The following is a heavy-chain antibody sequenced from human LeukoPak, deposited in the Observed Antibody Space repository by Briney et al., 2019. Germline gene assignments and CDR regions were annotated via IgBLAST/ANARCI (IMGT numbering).Heavy chain of an antibody. CDR1: GFTFSSYW. J-gene: IGHJ4*02. Sequence: GGSLRLSCAASGFTFSSYWMHWVRQAPGKGLVWVSRINSDGSSTSYADSVKGRFTISRDNAKNTLYLQMSSLRAEDTAVYYCARDGGYDFWSGYYSSHFDYWGQGTLVTVSS. CDR3: ARDGGYDFWSGYYSSHFDY. D-gene: IGHD3-3*01. CDR2: INSDGSST. V-gene: IGHV3-74*01.